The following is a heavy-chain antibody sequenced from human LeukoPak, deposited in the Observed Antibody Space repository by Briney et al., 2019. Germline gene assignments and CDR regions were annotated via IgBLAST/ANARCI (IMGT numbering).Heavy chain of an antibody. CDR3: ARERYDFWSFDY. J-gene: IGHJ4*02. V-gene: IGHV4-4*09. CDR2: IYTTGTT. Sequence: PSETLSLTCTVSGGSFSSYYWSWIRQPPGKGLEWIGYIYTTGTTSYNPSLKSRVTISLDTSKNQFSLQLSSVIAADSAVYYCARERYDFWSFDYWGQGTLVTFSS. CDR1: GGSFSSYY. D-gene: IGHD3-3*01.